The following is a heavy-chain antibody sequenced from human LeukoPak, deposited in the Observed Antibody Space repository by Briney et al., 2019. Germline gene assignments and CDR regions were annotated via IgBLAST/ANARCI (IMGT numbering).Heavy chain of an antibody. J-gene: IGHJ4*02. CDR3: ARVLHKRNYDSSGYYGY. CDR2: ISSSSSTI. CDR1: GFTFSSYS. V-gene: IGHV3-48*01. Sequence: PGGSLRLSCAASGFTFSSYSMNWVRQAPGKGREWVSYISSSSSTIYYADSVKGRFTISRDNAKNSLSLQMNSLRAEDTAVYYCARVLHKRNYDSSGYYGYWGQGTLVTVSS. D-gene: IGHD3-22*01.